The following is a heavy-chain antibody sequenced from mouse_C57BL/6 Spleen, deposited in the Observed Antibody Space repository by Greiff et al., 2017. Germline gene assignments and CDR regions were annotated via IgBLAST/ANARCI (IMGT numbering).Heavy chain of an antibody. CDR1: GYTSTSYT. D-gene: IGHD1-1*01. J-gene: IGHJ2*02. V-gene: IGHV1-4*01. Sequence: HVQLQLPGAELARPVASVKMSCKASGYTSTSYTMHWVNKRPGQGLEWIGYINPSSGYTKFNQKFKDKSTLTADKPPSTAYMQLSNLTSEDSAVYYFARELFYGSSFRYFGYWDRGTSLTVAS. CDR2: INPSSGYT. CDR3: ARELFYGSSFRYFGY.